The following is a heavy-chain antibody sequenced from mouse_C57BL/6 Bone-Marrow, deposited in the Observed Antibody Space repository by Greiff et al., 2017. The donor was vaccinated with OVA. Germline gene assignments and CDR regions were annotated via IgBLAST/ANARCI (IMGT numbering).Heavy chain of an antibody. CDR1: GFNIKDDY. J-gene: IGHJ2*01. CDR2: IDPENGDT. V-gene: IGHV14-4*01. Sequence: VQLKQSGAELVRPGASVKLSCTASGFNIKDDYMHWVKQRPEQGLEWIGWIDPENGDTEYASKFQGKATITADTSSNTAYLQLSSLTSEDTAVYYCTLDSSGYFDYWGQGTTLTVSS. D-gene: IGHD3-2*02. CDR3: TLDSSGYFDY.